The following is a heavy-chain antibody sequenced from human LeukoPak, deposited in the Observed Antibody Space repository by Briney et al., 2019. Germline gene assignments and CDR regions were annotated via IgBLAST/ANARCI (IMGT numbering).Heavy chain of an antibody. CDR1: GASISSHY. CDR3: ARSAIDAFDI. D-gene: IGHD6-25*01. V-gene: IGHV4-59*08. J-gene: IGHJ3*02. Sequence: TSETLSLTCSVSGASISSHYWSWIRQPPGKGLECIGYIYNSGSTNYNPSLKSRVSISVDTSKNQFSLKLSSVTAADTAVYYCARSAIDAFDIWGQGTMVTVSS. CDR2: IYNSGST.